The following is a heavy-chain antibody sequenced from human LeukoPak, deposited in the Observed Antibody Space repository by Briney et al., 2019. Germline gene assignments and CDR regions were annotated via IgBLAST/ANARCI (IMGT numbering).Heavy chain of an antibody. CDR2: INHSGST. CDR1: GGSFSGYY. Sequence: SETLSLTCAVYGGSFSGYYWSWIRQPPGKGLEWIGEINHSGSTNYNPSLKSRVTISVDTSKNQFSLKLSSVTAADTAVYYCARERGIAAVPQGWFDPWGQGTLVTVSS. D-gene: IGHD6-13*01. J-gene: IGHJ5*02. V-gene: IGHV4-34*01. CDR3: ARERGIAAVPQGWFDP.